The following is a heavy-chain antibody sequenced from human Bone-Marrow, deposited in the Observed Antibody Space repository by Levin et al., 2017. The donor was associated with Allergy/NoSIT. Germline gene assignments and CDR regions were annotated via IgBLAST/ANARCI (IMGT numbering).Heavy chain of an antibody. CDR2: IRSKAYGGTT. J-gene: IGHJ4*02. Sequence: GESLKISCTASGFTFGDYAMSWFRQAPGKGLEWVGFIRSKAYGGTTEYAASVKGRFTISRDDSKSIAYLQMNSLKTEDTAVYYCTRVSYGDYIDYWGQGTLVTVSS. CDR1: GFTFGDYA. V-gene: IGHV3-49*03. D-gene: IGHD4-17*01. CDR3: TRVSYGDYIDY.